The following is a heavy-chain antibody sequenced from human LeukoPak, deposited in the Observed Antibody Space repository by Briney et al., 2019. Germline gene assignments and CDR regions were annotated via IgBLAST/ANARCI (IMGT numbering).Heavy chain of an antibody. CDR1: GFTFSNFA. CDR3: ALGDLLLPY. J-gene: IGHJ4*02. V-gene: IGHV3-11*01. CDR2: ISSSGSTI. Sequence: GGSLRLSCAVSGFTFSNFAMSWIRQAPGKGLEWVSYISSSGSTIYYADSVKGRFTISRDNAKNSLYLQMNSLRAEDTAVYYCALGDLLLPYWGQGTLVTVSS.